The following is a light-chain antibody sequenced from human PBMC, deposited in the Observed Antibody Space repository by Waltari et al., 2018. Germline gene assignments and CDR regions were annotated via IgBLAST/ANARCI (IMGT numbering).Light chain of an antibody. CDR2: DAS. CDR1: QSVSNY. Sequence: EIVLTHSPATLSLSPGERATLPCRASQSVSNYLGWYQQKPGQAPRLLLSDASNRATGIPARFSGSVSGTDFTLTINSLEPEDFAVYYCQQRSNWPLTFGGGTKVEIK. CDR3: QQRSNWPLT. V-gene: IGKV3-11*01. J-gene: IGKJ4*01.